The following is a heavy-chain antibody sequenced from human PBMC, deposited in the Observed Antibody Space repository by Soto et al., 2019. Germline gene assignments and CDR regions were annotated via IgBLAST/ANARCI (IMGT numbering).Heavy chain of an antibody. CDR3: VKGEVMIFGVVTFDR. J-gene: IGHJ5*02. CDR1: GFTFSNSA. CDR2: ITSYGGTT. D-gene: IGHD3-3*01. Sequence: AGGSLRLSCSASGFTFSNSAMYWVRQAPGKGLEYVATITSYGGTTYYADSVKGRFTISRDNSKNILYLQMSSLRPEDTAVYYCVKGEVMIFGVVTFDRWGKGTLVTVSS. V-gene: IGHV3-64D*06.